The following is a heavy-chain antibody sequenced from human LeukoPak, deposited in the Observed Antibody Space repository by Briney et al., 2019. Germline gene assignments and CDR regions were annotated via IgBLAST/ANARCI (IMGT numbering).Heavy chain of an antibody. V-gene: IGHV1-2*02. CDR3: ARVEELPNYYFDY. CDR1: VYTFTGYY. Sequence: ASVNVSCKASVYTFTGYYMHWVRQAPGQGLEWMGWINPNSGGTNYAQKFQGRVTMTRDTSISTAYMELSRLRSDDTAVYYCARVEELPNYYFDYWGQGTLVTVSS. CDR2: INPNSGGT. J-gene: IGHJ4*02. D-gene: IGHD1-26*01.